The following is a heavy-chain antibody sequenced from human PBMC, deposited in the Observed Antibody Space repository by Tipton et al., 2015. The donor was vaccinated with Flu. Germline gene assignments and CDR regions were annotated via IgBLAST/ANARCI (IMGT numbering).Heavy chain of an antibody. CDR2: INHSGSP. CDR3: ARGSGYANAYLDF. Sequence: TLSLTCAVYGGSFSNHYWGWVRQSPGKGLEWIGEINHSGSPNYNPSLKSRVTISVDTSKNQFSLKVTSLTAADTAAYYCARGSGYANAYLDFWGQGTLVTISS. V-gene: IGHV4-34*01. CDR1: GGSFSNHY. J-gene: IGHJ4*02. D-gene: IGHD5-12*01.